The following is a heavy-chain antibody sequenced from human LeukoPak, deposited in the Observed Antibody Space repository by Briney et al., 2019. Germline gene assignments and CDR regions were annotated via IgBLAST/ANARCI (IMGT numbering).Heavy chain of an antibody. CDR2: SSGRGGSP. D-gene: IGHD6-25*01. J-gene: IGHJ4*02. CDR1: GFILNNFA. V-gene: IGHV3-23*01. Sequence: TGGSLRLSCAASGFILNNFAMSWVRQAPGKGLEWVSMSSGRGGSPYYADSVKGRFSTSRDDSKNTVYLLMNSLRVEDTAVYYCAKDCSGYGHDYFDYWGQGILVTVSS. CDR3: AKDCSGYGHDYFDY.